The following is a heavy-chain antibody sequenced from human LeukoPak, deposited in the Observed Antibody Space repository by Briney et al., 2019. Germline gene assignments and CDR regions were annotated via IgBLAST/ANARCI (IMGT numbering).Heavy chain of an antibody. CDR2: IKQDGSEK. Sequence: PGGSLRLSCAASGFTFSSYWMSWVRQAPGKGLEWVANIKQDGSEKYYVDSVKGRFTISRDNAKNSLYLQMNSLRAEDTAVYYCASGYSSDYGGNVYWGQGTLVTVSS. J-gene: IGHJ4*02. CDR3: ASGYSSDYGGNVY. D-gene: IGHD4-23*01. CDR1: GFTFSSYW. V-gene: IGHV3-7*01.